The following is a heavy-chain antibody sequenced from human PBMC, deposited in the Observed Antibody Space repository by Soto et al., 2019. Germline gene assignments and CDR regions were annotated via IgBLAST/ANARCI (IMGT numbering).Heavy chain of an antibody. CDR1: GFTFSSYA. V-gene: IGHV3-23*01. J-gene: IGHJ6*03. CDR3: AKGSKNYYYYYMDV. CDR2: ISGSGGSA. Sequence: EVQLLESGGGLVQPGGSLRLSCAASGFTFSSYAMSWVRQAPGKGLEWVSAISGSGGSAYYADSVKGRFTISRDNSKNTLYLQMNSLRAEDTAVYYCAKGSKNYYYYYMDVWGKGTTVTVSS. D-gene: IGHD6-13*01.